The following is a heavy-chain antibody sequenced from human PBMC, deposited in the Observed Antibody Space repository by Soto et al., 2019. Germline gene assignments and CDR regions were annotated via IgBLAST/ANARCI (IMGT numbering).Heavy chain of an antibody. CDR3: VKDMGQAAVGIRYPYGLDV. CDR2: LSSNGIGT. D-gene: IGHD6-13*01. J-gene: IGHJ6*02. Sequence: GGSLRLSCSGSGFTVSSFGMHWVRQAPGKGLEHVSTLSSNGIGTYYADSVKGRFTLSRDTSKNTLYLQMSSLRTEDTAVYYCVKDMGQAAVGIRYPYGLDVWGLGTTVTVSS. CDR1: GFTVSSFG. V-gene: IGHV3-64D*06.